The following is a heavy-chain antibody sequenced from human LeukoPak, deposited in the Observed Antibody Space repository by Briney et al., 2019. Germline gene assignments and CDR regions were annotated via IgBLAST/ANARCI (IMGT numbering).Heavy chain of an antibody. V-gene: IGHV1-2*02. CDR1: GYTFTGYY. D-gene: IGHD6-13*01. J-gene: IGHJ4*02. Sequence: ASVKVSCEASGYTFTGYYMLWVRQAPRQGLEGMGWINPNSGGTSYAQKFQGRVTMTRDTSISTAYMELSRLRSDDTAVYYCACLWVAAAGTGVGDYWGQGTLVTVSS. CDR2: INPNSGGT. CDR3: ACLWVAAAGTGVGDY.